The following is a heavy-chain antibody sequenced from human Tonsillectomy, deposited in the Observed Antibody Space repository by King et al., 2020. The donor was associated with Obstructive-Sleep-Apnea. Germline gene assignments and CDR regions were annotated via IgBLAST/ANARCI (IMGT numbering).Heavy chain of an antibody. CDR2: IKSKVNGGTI. J-gene: IGHJ4*02. CDR1: GFTFSNAW. D-gene: IGHD3/OR15-3a*01. CDR3: ITGWFFDN. V-gene: IGHV3-15*01. Sequence: VQLVESGGGLVKPGGSLRLSCAGSGFTFSNAWMSWVRQAPGKGLEWVGRIKSKVNGGTIDFAAPVKGRFTISRDDSENMVYLQMNSLKTEDTAVYYCITGWFFDNWGQGTLVTVSS.